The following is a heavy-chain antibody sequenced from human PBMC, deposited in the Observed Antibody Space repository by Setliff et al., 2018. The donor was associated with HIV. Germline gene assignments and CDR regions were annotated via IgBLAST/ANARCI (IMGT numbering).Heavy chain of an antibody. CDR1: GGSFSGYY. D-gene: IGHD2-21*02. J-gene: IGHJ4*02. Sequence: TSETLSLTCAVYGGSFSGYYWSWIRQPPGKGLEWIGEINHNGNINYNPSLKSRVTVSVDTSKTQYSLKMISVTAADTAMYYCAISIVGVTSEMYWAQGTLVTVSS. V-gene: IGHV4-34*01. CDR2: INHNGNI. CDR3: AISIVGVTSEMY.